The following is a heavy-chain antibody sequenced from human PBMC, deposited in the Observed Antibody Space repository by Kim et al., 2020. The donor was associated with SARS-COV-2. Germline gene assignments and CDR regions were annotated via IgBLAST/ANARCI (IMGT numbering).Heavy chain of an antibody. J-gene: IGHJ4*01. V-gene: IGHV4-39*01. CDR3: ARLYAFTGIDTAYYF. CDR1: GASIGSHVYF. Sequence: SETLSLTCTVSGASIGSHVYFWAWIRQPPGRGLEWIGSLSYSGRRYYNPSLERRITTSLDTSKTQFSLRLTSVTAADTAVYHCARLYAFTGIDTAYYF. D-gene: IGHD5-18*01. CDR2: LSYSGRR.